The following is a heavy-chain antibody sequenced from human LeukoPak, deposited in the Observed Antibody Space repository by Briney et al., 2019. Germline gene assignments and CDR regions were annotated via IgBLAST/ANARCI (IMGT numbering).Heavy chain of an antibody. CDR1: GFTFSSYA. Sequence: GGSLRLSCAASGFTFSSYAMSWVRQAPGKGLEWVSVISGSGGSTYYADSVKGRFTISRDNSKNTLYLQMNSLRAEDTAVYYCAKGKWDLPQGNWFDPWGQGTLVTVSS. D-gene: IGHD1-26*01. J-gene: IGHJ5*02. CDR3: AKGKWDLPQGNWFDP. V-gene: IGHV3-23*01. CDR2: ISGSGGST.